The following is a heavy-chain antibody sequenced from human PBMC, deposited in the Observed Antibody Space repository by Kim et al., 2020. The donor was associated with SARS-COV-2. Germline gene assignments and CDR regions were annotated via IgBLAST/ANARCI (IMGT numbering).Heavy chain of an antibody. Sequence: TTYNPTPKRQVTISVDTSKDQFSLKLSSVTAADTAVYYCARQTESSSFFDYWGQGSLVTVSS. J-gene: IGHJ4*02. V-gene: IGHV4-61*07. CDR3: ARQTESSSFFDY. CDR2: T. D-gene: IGHD6-6*01.